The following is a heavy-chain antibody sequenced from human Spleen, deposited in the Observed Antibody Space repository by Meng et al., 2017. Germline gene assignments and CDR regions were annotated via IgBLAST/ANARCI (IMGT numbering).Heavy chain of an antibody. D-gene: IGHD3-10*01. V-gene: IGHV3-23*04. CDR1: GFSFSSYA. CDR3: AKYSYGLGDYLDY. Sequence: EVQLVESGGGLGQPGGSLRLSCAASGFSFSSYARSWVRHAPGKGLEWVSALSGGGFTTYYADSVKGRFAISRHNSKNTLYLQMNSLRAEDTALYYCAKYSYGLGDYLDYWGQGALVTVSS. CDR2: LSGGGFTT. J-gene: IGHJ4*02.